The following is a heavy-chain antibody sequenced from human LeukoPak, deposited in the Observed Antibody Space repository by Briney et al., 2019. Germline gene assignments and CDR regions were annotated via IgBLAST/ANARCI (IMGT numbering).Heavy chain of an antibody. CDR1: GGSISSADYY. CDR2: IFYRGST. V-gene: IGHV4-30-4*01. J-gene: IGHJ2*01. CDR3: ARDPIVNYYDSGAICWYFDL. D-gene: IGHD3-22*01. Sequence: SQTLSLTCTVSGGSISSADYYWSWIRQPPGKGLEWLGYIFYRGSTYYNPTLKSRLNMSVDTSKNQFSLNLISVTAADTAVYYCARDPIVNYYDSGAICWYFDLWGRGTLVTVSS.